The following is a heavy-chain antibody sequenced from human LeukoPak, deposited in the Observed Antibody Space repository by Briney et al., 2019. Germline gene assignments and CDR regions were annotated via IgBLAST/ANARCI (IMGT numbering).Heavy chain of an antibody. CDR2: ISSGGGTI. V-gene: IGHV3-11*04. J-gene: IGHJ4*02. D-gene: IGHD3-16*02. Sequence: PGGSLRLSCAASGFTFSDYFMSWIRQAPGKGLEWVSYISSGGGTIYYADSVKGRFTISRDNAKKSLYLQMNSLRAEDTAVYYCAAAHQTYRYLGYWGQGTLVTVSS. CDR3: AAAHQTYRYLGY. CDR1: GFTFSDYF.